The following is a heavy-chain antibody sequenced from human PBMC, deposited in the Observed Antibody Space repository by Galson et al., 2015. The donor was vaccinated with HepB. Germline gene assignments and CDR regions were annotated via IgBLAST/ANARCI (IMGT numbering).Heavy chain of an antibody. D-gene: IGHD5-18*01. J-gene: IGHJ4*02. CDR2: IDPSDSYT. CDR3: ARRGLSGYSYGPVDY. CDR1: GYSFTSYW. Sequence: SGAEVKKPGGSLRISCKGSGYSFTSYWISWVRQMPGKGLEWMGRIDPSDSYTNYSPSFQGHVTISADKSISTAYLQWSSLKASDTAMYYCARRGLSGYSYGPVDYWGQGTLFTVSS. V-gene: IGHV5-10-1*01.